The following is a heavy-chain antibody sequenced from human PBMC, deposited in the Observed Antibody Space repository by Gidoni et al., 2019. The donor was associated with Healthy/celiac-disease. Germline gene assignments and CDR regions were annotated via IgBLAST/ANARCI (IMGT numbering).Heavy chain of an antibody. J-gene: IGHJ6*02. Sequence: QLQLQESGPGLVKPSETLSLTCTVSGGSISSSSYYWGWIRQPPGKGLEWIGSIYYSGSTYYNPSLKSRVTISVDTSKNQFSLKLSSVTAADTAVYYCARLSLEWLLYGMDVWGQGTTVTVSS. V-gene: IGHV4-39*01. D-gene: IGHD3-3*01. CDR3: ARLSLEWLLYGMDV. CDR1: GGSISSSSYY. CDR2: IYYSGST.